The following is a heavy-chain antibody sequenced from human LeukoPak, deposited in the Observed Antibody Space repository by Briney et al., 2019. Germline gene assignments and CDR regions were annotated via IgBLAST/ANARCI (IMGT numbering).Heavy chain of an antibody. CDR3: ASLRNSGSYGDYFDY. Sequence: SETLSLTCTVSGGSISSYCWSWIRQPAGKGLEWIGRIYTSGSTYYNPSLKSRVAISVDTSKNQFSLKLSSVTAADTAVYYCASLRNSGSYGDYFDYWGQGTLVTVSS. J-gene: IGHJ4*02. CDR1: GGSISSYC. CDR2: IYTSGST. D-gene: IGHD1-26*01. V-gene: IGHV4-4*07.